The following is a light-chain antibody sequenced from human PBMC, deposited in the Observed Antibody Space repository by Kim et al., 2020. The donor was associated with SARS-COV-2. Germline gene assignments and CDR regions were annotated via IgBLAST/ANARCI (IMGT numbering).Light chain of an antibody. Sequence: QRVTISCTGTSSNIGANYDVHWYQDLPGTAPKLLIYANDNRPSGVPDRFSGSKSDTSASLAITGLQAEDEADYYCQSYDTRLSGWIFGGGTKLIVL. CDR3: QSYDTRLSGWI. J-gene: IGLJ2*01. V-gene: IGLV1-40*01. CDR1: SSNIGANYD. CDR2: AND.